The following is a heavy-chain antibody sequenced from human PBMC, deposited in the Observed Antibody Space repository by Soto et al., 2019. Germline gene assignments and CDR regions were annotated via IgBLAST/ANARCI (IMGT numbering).Heavy chain of an antibody. J-gene: IGHJ3*02. D-gene: IGHD2-21*02. CDR2: ISSSGSTI. CDR1: GFTFSSYE. Sequence: EVQLVESGGGLVQPGGSLRLSCAASGFTFSSYEMNWVRQAPGKGLEWVSYISSSGSTIYYADSVKGRFTISRDNAKNSLYLQMNSLRAEDTAVYYCARAPYCGGDCYPDAFDIWGQGTMVTVSS. CDR3: ARAPYCGGDCYPDAFDI. V-gene: IGHV3-48*03.